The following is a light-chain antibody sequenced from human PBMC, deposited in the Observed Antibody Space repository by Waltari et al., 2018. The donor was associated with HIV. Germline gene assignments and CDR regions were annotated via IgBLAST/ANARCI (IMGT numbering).Light chain of an antibody. CDR1: SPNIGINY. V-gene: IGLV1-51*01. Sequence: QSVLTQPPSVSAAPGQKVTISCPGSSPNIGINYVSWYRQLPGTAPKLLIYDNDKRPSGIPDRFSGSKSGTSATLGITGLQTGDEADYYCGTWDSSLSVWLFGGGTKLTVL. CDR2: DND. J-gene: IGLJ3*02. CDR3: GTWDSSLSVWL.